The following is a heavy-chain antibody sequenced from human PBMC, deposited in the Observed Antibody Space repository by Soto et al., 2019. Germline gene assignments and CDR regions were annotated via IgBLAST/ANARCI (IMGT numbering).Heavy chain of an antibody. Sequence: EVQLLESGGGLVQPGGSLRLSCAASGFTFSNYAMSWVRQAPGKGLEWVSGISGSDGSTYYEDSVKGRFSISRDNSKNTLYLQMNSLRAEDTAVYYCAKDRVVVGVAGTYFDYWGQGALVTVSS. CDR1: GFTFSNYA. V-gene: IGHV3-23*01. D-gene: IGHD2-15*01. CDR3: AKDRVVVGVAGTYFDY. J-gene: IGHJ4*02. CDR2: ISGSDGST.